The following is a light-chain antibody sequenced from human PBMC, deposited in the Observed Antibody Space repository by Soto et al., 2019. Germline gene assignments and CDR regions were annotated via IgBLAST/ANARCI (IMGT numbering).Light chain of an antibody. J-gene: IGLJ3*02. CDR1: SSDVGRYNY. Sequence: QSALTQPASVSWSPGQSITISCTGTSSDVGRYNYVSWYQQHPGKAPKLIIYDVSYRPSGVSDRFSGSKSGNTASLTISGLQAEDEADYYCSSYTGSSTSFGGGTKLTV. CDR3: SSYTGSSTS. V-gene: IGLV2-14*01. CDR2: DVS.